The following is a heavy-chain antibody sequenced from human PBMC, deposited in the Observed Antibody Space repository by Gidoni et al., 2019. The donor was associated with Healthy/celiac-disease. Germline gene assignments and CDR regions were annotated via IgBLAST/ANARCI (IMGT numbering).Heavy chain of an antibody. J-gene: IGHJ6*02. V-gene: IGHV1-46*01. D-gene: IGHD1-20*01. CDR3: ARPKGITGTAYGMDV. CDR1: GYTFTSYY. CDR2: INPSGGST. Sequence: QVQLVQPGAEVKKPGASVKVSCKASGYTFTSYYMPRVRQAPGQGLEWMGIINPSGGSTSYAQKFQGRVTMTRDTSTSTVYMELSSLRSEDTAVYYCARPKGITGTAYGMDVWGQGTTVTVSS.